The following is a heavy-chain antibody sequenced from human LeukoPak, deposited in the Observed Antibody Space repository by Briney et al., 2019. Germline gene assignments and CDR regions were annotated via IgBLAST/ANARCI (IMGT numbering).Heavy chain of an antibody. Sequence: SETLSLTCTVSGFSISSGYYWGWIRQPPGKGLEWIGSIFHSGSTYYNPSLKSRVPISVDTSKNQFSLNLNSVTAADTAVYYCARVDSSSPFDYWGQGTLVTVSS. CDR3: ARVDSSSPFDY. J-gene: IGHJ4*02. D-gene: IGHD6-6*01. CDR1: GFSISSGYY. CDR2: IFHSGST. V-gene: IGHV4-38-2*02.